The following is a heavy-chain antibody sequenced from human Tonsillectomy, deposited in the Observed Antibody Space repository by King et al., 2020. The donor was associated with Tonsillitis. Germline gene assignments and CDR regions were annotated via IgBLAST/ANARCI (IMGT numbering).Heavy chain of an antibody. Sequence: QLQESGPGLVKPSQTLSLTCTVSGGSISSGSYYCSWIRKPAGKGLEWIGRIYASGSTNYNTSLKSRVTMSVDTSKNQFSLKLSSVTAADTAVYYCARVESSSWYPFFDYWGQGTLVTVSS. CDR2: IYASGST. V-gene: IGHV4-61*02. J-gene: IGHJ4*02. CDR3: ARVESSSWYPFFDY. CDR1: GGSISSGSYY. D-gene: IGHD6-13*01.